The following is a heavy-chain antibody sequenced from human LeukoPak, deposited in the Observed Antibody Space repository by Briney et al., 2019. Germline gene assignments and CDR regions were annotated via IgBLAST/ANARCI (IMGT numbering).Heavy chain of an antibody. CDR3: AKGGGSDHYGMDV. V-gene: IGHV3-23*01. J-gene: IGHJ6*02. Sequence: GGSLRLSCVASGFTFSSYAMSWVRQAPGKGLEWVSFISGSGGSTYYTDSVKGRFTISRDNSKNTLYLQMNSLRAEDTAVYYCAKGGGSDHYGMDVWGQGTTVTVSS. CDR1: GFTFSSYA. CDR2: ISGSGGST. D-gene: IGHD1-26*01.